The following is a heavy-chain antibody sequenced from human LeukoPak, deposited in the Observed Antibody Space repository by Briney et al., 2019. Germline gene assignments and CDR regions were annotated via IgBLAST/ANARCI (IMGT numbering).Heavy chain of an antibody. Sequence: ASVKVSCKASGYTFTSYDINWVRQATGQGLEWMGWMNPNSGNTGYAQKFQGRVTMTRNTSISTAYMELSSLRSEDTAVYYCARGRGNCGGDCYSNAFDIWGQGTMVTVSS. CDR1: GYTFTSYD. CDR2: MNPNSGNT. J-gene: IGHJ3*02. D-gene: IGHD2-21*02. CDR3: ARGRGNCGGDCYSNAFDI. V-gene: IGHV1-8*01.